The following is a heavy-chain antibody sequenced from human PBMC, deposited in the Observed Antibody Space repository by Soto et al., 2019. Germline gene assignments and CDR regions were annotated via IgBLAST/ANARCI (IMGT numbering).Heavy chain of an antibody. CDR3: ARGGDILTHDY. Sequence: GGSLRLSCAASGFTFSSYSMNWVRQAPGKGLEWVSSISSSSYIYYADSVKGRFTISRDNAKNSLYLQMNSLRAEDTAVYYCARGGDILTHDYWGQGTLVTVSS. V-gene: IGHV3-21*01. J-gene: IGHJ4*02. CDR1: GFTFSSYS. D-gene: IGHD3-9*01. CDR2: ISSSSYI.